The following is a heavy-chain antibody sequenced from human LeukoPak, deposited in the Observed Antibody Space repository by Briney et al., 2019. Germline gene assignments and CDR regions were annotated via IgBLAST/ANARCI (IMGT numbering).Heavy chain of an antibody. CDR3: ARGTYYYDSSGDLGY. D-gene: IGHD3-22*01. CDR2: IYTSGST. V-gene: IGHV4-61*02. CDR1: GGSISSGSYY. J-gene: IGHJ4*02. Sequence: SSETLSLTCTVSGGSISSGSYYWSWIRQPAGKGLEWIGRIYTSGSTNYNPSLKSRVTISVDTSKNQFSLKLSSVTAADTAVYYCARGTYYYDSSGDLGYWGQGTLVTVSS.